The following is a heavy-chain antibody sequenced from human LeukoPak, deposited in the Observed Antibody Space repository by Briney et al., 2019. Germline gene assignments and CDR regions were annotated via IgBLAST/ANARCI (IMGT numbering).Heavy chain of an antibody. V-gene: IGHV1-69*13. Sequence: GASVKVSCKASGYTFTGYYIHWVRQAPGQGLDWMGGIIPIFGTANYAQKFQGRVTSTADESTSTTYMELSSLRSEDTAVYYCASARFCSSTSCYFDYWGQGALVTVSS. CDR3: ASARFCSSTSCYFDY. CDR2: IIPIFGTA. J-gene: IGHJ4*02. CDR1: GYTFTGYY. D-gene: IGHD2-2*01.